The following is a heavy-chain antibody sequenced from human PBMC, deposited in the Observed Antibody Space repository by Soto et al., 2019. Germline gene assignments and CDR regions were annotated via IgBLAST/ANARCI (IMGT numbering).Heavy chain of an antibody. D-gene: IGHD3-22*01. J-gene: IGHJ4*02. CDR2: ISGSGGST. CDR1: GFTFSSYA. Sequence: GGSLRLSCAASGFTFSSYAMSWVRQPPGKGLEWVSVISGSGGSTYYADSVKGRFTISRDNSKNMLYLQMNSLRAEDTAVYYCAKVRADYYDSSGPSDYWGQGTLVTVSS. V-gene: IGHV3-23*01. CDR3: AKVRADYYDSSGPSDY.